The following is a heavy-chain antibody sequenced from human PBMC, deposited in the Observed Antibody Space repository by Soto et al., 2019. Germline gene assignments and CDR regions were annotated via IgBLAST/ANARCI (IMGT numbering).Heavy chain of an antibody. CDR2: INGGTGQT. J-gene: IGHJ6*02. CDR1: GYTFSTYA. Sequence: KVSCKASGYTFSTYAMHWVRQAPGQSLEWMGWINGGTGQTRYSQRFQDRVTITRDTSAKTTYMDLTSLRSEDTAVYYCARGKGMEENYYYYGMDIWGQGTTVTVSS. V-gene: IGHV1-3*01. D-gene: IGHD1-1*01. CDR3: ARGKGMEENYYYYGMDI.